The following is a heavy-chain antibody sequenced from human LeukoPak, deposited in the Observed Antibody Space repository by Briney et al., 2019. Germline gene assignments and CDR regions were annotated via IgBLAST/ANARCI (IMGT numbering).Heavy chain of an antibody. CDR1: GFLLSTSGMC. CDR3: ARNLYSSGWSALDY. D-gene: IGHD6-19*01. V-gene: IGHV2-70*11. J-gene: IGHJ4*02. CDR2: LDWADEK. Sequence: SGPTLVNPTQTLTLTCTFSGFLLSTSGMCVSWIRQPPGKALEWLARLDWADEKHYRTSLKTRLTISKDTSKNQVVLTMTNMDPVDTATYYCARNLYSSGWSALDYWGQGTLVTVSS.